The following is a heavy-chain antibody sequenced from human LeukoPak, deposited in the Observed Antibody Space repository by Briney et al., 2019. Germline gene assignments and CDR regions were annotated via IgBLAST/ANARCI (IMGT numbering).Heavy chain of an antibody. D-gene: IGHD6-13*01. CDR2: INHSGST. Sequence: PSETLSLTCAVYGGSFSGYYWSWIRQPPGKGLEWIGEINHSGSTNYNPSLKSRVTISVDTSKNQFSLKLSSVTAADTAVYYCARGDPAEYSSGWYRQENYFDYWGQGTLVTVSS. CDR1: GGSFSGYY. V-gene: IGHV4-34*01. CDR3: ARGDPAEYSSGWYRQENYFDY. J-gene: IGHJ4*02.